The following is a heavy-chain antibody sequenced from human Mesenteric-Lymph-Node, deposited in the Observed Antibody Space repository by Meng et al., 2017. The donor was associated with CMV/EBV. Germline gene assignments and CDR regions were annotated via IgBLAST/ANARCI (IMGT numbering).Heavy chain of an antibody. CDR2: INPSGGST. J-gene: IGHJ6*02. Sequence: YMHWVRQAPGQGLEWMGIINPSGGSTSYAQKFQGRVTMTRDTSTSTVYMELSSLRSEDTAVYYCAREGYYDSSGYTIPFDYYYGMDVWGQGTTVTVSS. D-gene: IGHD3-22*01. V-gene: IGHV1-46*01. CDR1: Y. CDR3: AREGYYDSSGYTIPFDYYYGMDV.